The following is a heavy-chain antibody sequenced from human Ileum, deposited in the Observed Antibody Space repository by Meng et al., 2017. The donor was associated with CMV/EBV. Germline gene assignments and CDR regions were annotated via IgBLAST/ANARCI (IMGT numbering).Heavy chain of an antibody. D-gene: IGHD6-13*01. CDR1: GFSVSTKY. CDR2: TYTGGRT. J-gene: IGHJ6*02. Sequence: GESLKISCAASGFSVSTKYMSWVRQAPGKGLEWVSVTYTGGRTNYGGSVQGRFTVSRDTSNNTLYLQMNSLRAEDTAVYYCAREDGAAAGSPYYGMDVWGQGTTVTVSS. V-gene: IGHV3-53*01. CDR3: AREDGAAAGSPYYGMDV.